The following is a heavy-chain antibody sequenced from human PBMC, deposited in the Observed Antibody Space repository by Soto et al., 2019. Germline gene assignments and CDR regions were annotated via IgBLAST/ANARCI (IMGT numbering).Heavy chain of an antibody. CDR1: GYSFTTYN. Sequence: ASVKVSCKTSGYSFTTYNISWVRQAPGQGLEWLGRISNYNGNSDYAQKFEGRLVMTTETSTTTAFLELTSLTSDDAAVYYCARTSVVNSLDYWGQGTLVTVSS. CDR3: ARTSVVNSLDY. V-gene: IGHV1-18*01. J-gene: IGHJ4*02. CDR2: ISNYNGNS. D-gene: IGHD4-17*01.